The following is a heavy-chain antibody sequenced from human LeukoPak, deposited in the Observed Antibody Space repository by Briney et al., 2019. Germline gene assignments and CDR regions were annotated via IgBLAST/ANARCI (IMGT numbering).Heavy chain of an antibody. V-gene: IGHV4-59*01. CDR3: ARRRDYYDSRGYYAFDI. D-gene: IGHD3-22*01. Sequence: SETLSLTCNVSGGSISSDYWTWIRQPPGKGLEWVGNIYYSGSTNYNPSLKSRVTISVDTSKNQFSLKLNSVTAADTAVYYCARRRDYYDSRGYYAFDIWGHGTMVTVSS. CDR2: IYYSGST. CDR1: GGSISSDY. J-gene: IGHJ3*02.